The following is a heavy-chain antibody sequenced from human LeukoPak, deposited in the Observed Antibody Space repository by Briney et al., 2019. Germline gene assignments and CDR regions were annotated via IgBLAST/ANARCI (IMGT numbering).Heavy chain of an antibody. CDR3: ARDPRTNGVCYFRCYYGMDV. CDR1: GFTFSSYW. CDR2: IKQDGSEK. V-gene: IGHV3-7*01. D-gene: IGHD2-8*01. Sequence: PGRSLRLSCAASGFTFSSYWMSWVRQAPGKGLEWVANIKQDGSEKYYVDSVKGRFTISRDNAKNSLYLQMNSLRAEDTAVYYCARDPRTNGVCYFRCYYGMDVWGQGTTVTVSS. J-gene: IGHJ6*02.